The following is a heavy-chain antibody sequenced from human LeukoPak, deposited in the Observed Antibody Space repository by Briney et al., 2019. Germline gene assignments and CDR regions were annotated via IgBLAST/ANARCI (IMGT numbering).Heavy chain of an antibody. D-gene: IGHD3-3*01. CDR1: GFTFSSYA. J-gene: IGHJ6*02. CDR2: ISYDGSNK. Sequence: GGSLRLSCAASGFTFSSYAMHWVRQAPGKGLEWEAVISYDGSNKYYADSVKGRFTISRDNSKNTLYLQMNSLRAEDTAVYYCAREYYDSMMDVWGQGTTVTVSS. CDR3: AREYYDSMMDV. V-gene: IGHV3-30*04.